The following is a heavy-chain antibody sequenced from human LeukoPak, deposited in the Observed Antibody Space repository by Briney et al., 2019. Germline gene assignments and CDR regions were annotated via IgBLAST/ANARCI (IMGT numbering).Heavy chain of an antibody. D-gene: IGHD5-18*01. J-gene: IGHJ6*02. Sequence: GGSLRLSCAASGFTFSSYIMNWVRQAPGKGLEWVSSVSGSNNYIYYADSVKGRFTISRDNAKNSLYVQMSSLRADDTAVYYCARGYTHGLDVWGQGTTVTVSS. CDR1: GFTFSSYI. CDR2: VSGSNNYI. V-gene: IGHV3-21*01. CDR3: ARGYTHGLDV.